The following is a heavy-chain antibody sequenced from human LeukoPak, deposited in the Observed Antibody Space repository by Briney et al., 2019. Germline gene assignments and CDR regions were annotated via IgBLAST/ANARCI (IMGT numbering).Heavy chain of an antibody. CDR1: GGSISSGGYS. CDR3: ARRGCSSTSCPEDY. D-gene: IGHD2-2*01. V-gene: IGHV4-30-2*01. CDR2: IYHSGST. J-gene: IGHJ4*02. Sequence: SQTLSLTCAVSGGSISSGGYSWGWIRQPPGKGLEWIGYIYHSGSTYYNPSLKSRVTISVDRSKNQFSLKLSSVTAADTAVYYCARRGCSSTSCPEDYWGQGTLVTVSS.